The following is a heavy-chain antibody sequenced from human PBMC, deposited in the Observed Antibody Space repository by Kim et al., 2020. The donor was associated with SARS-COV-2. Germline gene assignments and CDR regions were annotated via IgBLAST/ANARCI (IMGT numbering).Heavy chain of an antibody. Sequence: SETLSLTCAVYGGSFSGYYWSWIRQPPGKGLEWIGEINHSGSTNYNPSLKSRVTISVDTSKNQFSLKLSSVTAADTAVYYCAREARLWFGEPPGRYYYY. V-gene: IGHV4-34*01. CDR2: INHSGST. CDR1: GGSFSGYY. CDR3: AREARLWFGEPPGRYYYY. D-gene: IGHD3-10*01. J-gene: IGHJ6*01.